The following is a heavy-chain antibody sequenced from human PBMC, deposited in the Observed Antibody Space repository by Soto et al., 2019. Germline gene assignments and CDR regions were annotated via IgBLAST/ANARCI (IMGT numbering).Heavy chain of an antibody. D-gene: IGHD6-19*01. J-gene: IGHJ3*02. V-gene: IGHV3-7*03. CDR2: IKQDGSEK. CDR3: ARLGIAVASGAFDI. CDR1: GCTFSSYW. Sequence: PEGSLKRSCAASGCTFSSYWMSWVRQAPGKGLEWVANIKQDGSEKYYVDSVKGRFTISRDNAKNSLYLQMNSLRAEDTAVYYCARLGIAVASGAFDIWGQGTMVTVSS.